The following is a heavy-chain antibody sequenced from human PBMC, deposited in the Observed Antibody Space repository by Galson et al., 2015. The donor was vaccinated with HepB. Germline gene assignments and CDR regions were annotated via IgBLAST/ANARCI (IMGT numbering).Heavy chain of an antibody. CDR2: ISYDGVNK. CDR3: AKNYVEYSRYYFDY. J-gene: IGHJ4*02. CDR1: GFTFSNYP. V-gene: IGHV3-30*04. D-gene: IGHD2/OR15-2a*01. Sequence: SLRLSCAPSGFTFSNYPMHWVRQAPGKGLEWVAVISYDGVNKYYADSVKGRFTISRENSKTTLYPQMNSLRAEDTAVYYCAKNYVEYSRYYFDYWGQGTLVTVSS.